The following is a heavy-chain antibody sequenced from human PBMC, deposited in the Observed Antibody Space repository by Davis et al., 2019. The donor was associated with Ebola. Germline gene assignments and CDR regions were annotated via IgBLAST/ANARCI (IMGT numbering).Heavy chain of an antibody. CDR2: IYWDDDK. V-gene: IGHV2-5*02. CDR3: ARRRGVGAPGTAIWALDY. J-gene: IGHJ4*02. CDR1: GFSLSTSGVG. Sequence: SGPTLVKPTQTLTLTCTFSGFSLSTSGVGVGWIRQPPGKALEWLALIYWDDDKRYRPSLKSRLTITKDTSKNQAVPTMTNMDPADTGTYYCARRRGVGAPGTAIWALDYWGQGTLVTVSS. D-gene: IGHD6-13*01.